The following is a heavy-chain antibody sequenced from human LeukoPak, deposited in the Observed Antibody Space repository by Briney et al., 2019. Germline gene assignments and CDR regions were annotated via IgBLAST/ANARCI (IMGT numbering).Heavy chain of an antibody. CDR2: INPNSGGT. V-gene: IGHV1-2*02. Sequence: APVKVSCKASGYTFTGYYMHWVRQAPGQGLEWMGWINPNSGGTNYAQKFQGRVTMTRDTSISTAYMELSRLRSDDTAVYYCARDRAGYCSSTSCYTMDYWGQGTLVTVSS. CDR1: GYTFTGYY. J-gene: IGHJ4*02. CDR3: ARDRAGYCSSTSCYTMDY. D-gene: IGHD2-2*02.